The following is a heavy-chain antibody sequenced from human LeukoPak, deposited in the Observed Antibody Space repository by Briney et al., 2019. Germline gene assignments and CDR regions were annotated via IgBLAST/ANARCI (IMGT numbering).Heavy chain of an antibody. CDR2: IYYSGST. V-gene: IGHV4-30-4*01. D-gene: IGHD3-10*01. CDR3: ARTRFGESGLAYY. J-gene: IGHJ4*02. Sequence: SETLSLTCTVSGGSISSGDYYWSWIRQPPGKGLEWIVYIYYSGSTYYNPSLKSRVTISVDTSKNQFSRKLSSVTAADTAVYYCARTRFGESGLAYYCGQGTLFTVSS. CDR1: GGSISSGDYY.